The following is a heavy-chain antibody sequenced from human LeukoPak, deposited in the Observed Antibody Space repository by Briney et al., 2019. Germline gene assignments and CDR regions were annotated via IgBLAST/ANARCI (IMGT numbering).Heavy chain of an antibody. Sequence: PGRSLRLSCAASGFTFDDYAMHWVRQAPGKGLEWVSGISWNSGSIGYADSVKGRFTISRDNSKNTLYLQMNSLRAEDTAVYYCAKDLAAGGWYWGYYYYGMDVWGQGTTVTVSS. J-gene: IGHJ6*02. CDR2: ISWNSGSI. V-gene: IGHV3-9*01. CDR1: GFTFDDYA. D-gene: IGHD6-19*01. CDR3: AKDLAAGGWYWGYYYYGMDV.